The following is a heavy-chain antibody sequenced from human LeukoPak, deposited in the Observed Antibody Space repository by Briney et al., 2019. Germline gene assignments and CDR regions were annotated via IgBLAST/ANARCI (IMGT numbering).Heavy chain of an antibody. CDR3: AKGLTNLGDD. V-gene: IGHV3-23*01. Sequence: GGSQRLSCAASGFTFITYAMSWVRQAPGKGLEWVSGLSGSGSSAYYADSVKGRFTISRDNSKNTLYLQMNSLRPEDTAVYYCAKGLTNLGDDWGQGTLVTVSS. CDR1: GFTFITYA. CDR2: LSGSGSSA. D-gene: IGHD3-9*01. J-gene: IGHJ4*02.